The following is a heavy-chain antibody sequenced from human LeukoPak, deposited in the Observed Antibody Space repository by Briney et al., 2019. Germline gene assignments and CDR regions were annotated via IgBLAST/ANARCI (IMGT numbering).Heavy chain of an antibody. Sequence: PGGSLRLSCAASGFTFSSYSMNWVRQARGKGLEWDSSISSSSSYVYYADSVKGRFTISRDNAKNSLYLQMNSLRAEDTAVYYCARGDIVVVPAAMVSSQNYYYYYMDVWGKGTTVTVSS. CDR3: ARGDIVVVPAAMVSSQNYYYYYMDV. D-gene: IGHD2-2*01. V-gene: IGHV3-21*01. CDR1: GFTFSSYS. J-gene: IGHJ6*03. CDR2: ISSSSSYV.